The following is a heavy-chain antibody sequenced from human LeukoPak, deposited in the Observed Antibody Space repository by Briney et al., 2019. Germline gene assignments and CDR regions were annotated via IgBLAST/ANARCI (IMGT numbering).Heavy chain of an antibody. D-gene: IGHD3-3*01. CDR2: IYSGGST. V-gene: IGHV3-66*01. CDR3: ASPFGVVIEGDGMDV. Sequence: GGSLRLSCAASGFTVSSNYMSWVRQAPGKGLEWVSVIYSGGSTYYADSVKGRFTISRDNSKYTLYLQMNSLRAEDTAVYYCASPFGVVIEGDGMDVWGQGTTVTVSS. J-gene: IGHJ6*02. CDR1: GFTVSSNY.